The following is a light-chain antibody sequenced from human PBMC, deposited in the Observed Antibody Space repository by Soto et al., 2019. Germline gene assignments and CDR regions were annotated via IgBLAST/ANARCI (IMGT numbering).Light chain of an antibody. CDR1: QSVSSN. Sequence: IVMTQSPATLSVSPWERATLSCRASQSVSSNLAWYQQKPGQAPRLLIYGTSFRASGIPDRFRGSGSGTDFTLTISSLEPEDSAVYYCQDSSTSPWPFGQGTKVDIK. J-gene: IGKJ1*01. V-gene: IGKV3D-15*01. CDR2: GTS. CDR3: QDSSTSPWP.